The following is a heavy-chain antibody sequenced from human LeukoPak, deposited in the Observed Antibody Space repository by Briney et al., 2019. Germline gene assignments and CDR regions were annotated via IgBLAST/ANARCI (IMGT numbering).Heavy chain of an antibody. CDR1: GVSISSYF. Sequence: SETLSLTCTVSGVSISSYFWSWIRQPAGKGLEWIGRIYTSGNTNYNPSLKSRVTMSVDTSKNQFSLKLKSVTAADTAVYYCAREGTDEYFYWLFPDYWGQGNLVTVSS. J-gene: IGHJ4*02. CDR3: AREGTDEYFYWLFPDY. V-gene: IGHV4-4*07. D-gene: IGHD3-9*01. CDR2: IYTSGNT.